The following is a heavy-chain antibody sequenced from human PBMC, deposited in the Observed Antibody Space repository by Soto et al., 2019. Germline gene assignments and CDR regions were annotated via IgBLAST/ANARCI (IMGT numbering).Heavy chain of an antibody. Sequence: EVQLLESGGGLVQPGGSLRLSCTASGFTFSTYAMSWVRQAPGKGLEWVSTISDSGSTYYAASVKGRFTISRDNSKNTLYLEMNSRRAEDTAVYYCAKDKGGRYCSRTSCLYSFDYWGQGTLVTVSS. CDR2: ISDSGST. J-gene: IGHJ4*02. V-gene: IGHV3-23*01. D-gene: IGHD2-2*01. CDR3: AKDKGGRYCSRTSCLYSFDY. CDR1: GFTFSTYA.